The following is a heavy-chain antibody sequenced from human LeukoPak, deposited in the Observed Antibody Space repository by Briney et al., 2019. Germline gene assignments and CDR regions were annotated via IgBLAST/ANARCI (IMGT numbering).Heavy chain of an antibody. CDR3: ARDRYYYGSGSYYTLDY. D-gene: IGHD3-10*01. V-gene: IGHV4-4*02. CDR2: IYHSGST. Sequence: SGTLSLTCAVSGGSISSSNWWSWVRQPPGKGLEWIGEIYHSGSTNYNPSLKSRVTISVDKSKNQFSLKLSSVTAADTAVYYCARDRYYYGSGSYYTLDYWGQGTLVTVSS. J-gene: IGHJ4*02. CDR1: GGSISSSNW.